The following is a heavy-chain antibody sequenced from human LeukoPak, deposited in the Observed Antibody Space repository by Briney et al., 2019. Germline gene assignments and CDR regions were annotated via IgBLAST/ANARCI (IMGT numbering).Heavy chain of an antibody. Sequence: ASVKVSCKASGYTFTTYGIVWLRQAPGEGLEWMGWISPYNDNTKYAQKLQGRVTMTADTSTSTAYMELRSLRSDDTAVYYCAGGLGYCSGGSCYGGTYYYYYYYMDVWGKGTTVTISS. D-gene: IGHD2-15*01. CDR1: GYTFTTYG. CDR3: AGGLGYCSGGSCYGGTYYYYYYYMDV. J-gene: IGHJ6*03. CDR2: ISPYNDNT. V-gene: IGHV1-18*01.